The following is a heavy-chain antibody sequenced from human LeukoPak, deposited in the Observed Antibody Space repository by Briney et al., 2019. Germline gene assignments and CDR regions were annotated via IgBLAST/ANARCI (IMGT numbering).Heavy chain of an antibody. CDR1: GFTFSSYA. CDR2: ISGSGDNT. Sequence: GGSLRLSCAASGFTFSSYAMSWVRQAPGKGLEWVSAISGSGDNTYYADSVKGRFTISRDNSRNTLFLQMNSLRVEDTAVYYCAKGRVADYWGQGTLVTVSS. V-gene: IGHV3-23*01. J-gene: IGHJ4*02. D-gene: IGHD3-3*01. CDR3: AKGRVADY.